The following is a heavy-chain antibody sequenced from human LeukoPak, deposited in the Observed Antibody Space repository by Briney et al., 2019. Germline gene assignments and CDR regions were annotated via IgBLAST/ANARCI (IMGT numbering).Heavy chain of an antibody. CDR2: IIPIFGTA. D-gene: IGHD6-13*01. Sequence: SVKVSCKASGGTFSSYAISWVRQAPGQGLEWMGGIIPIFGTANYAQKFQGRVTITADKSTSTAYMELSSLRSEDTAVYYCASAPRYSSSWPNNWFDPWGQGTLVTVSS. V-gene: IGHV1-69*06. CDR1: GGTFSSYA. J-gene: IGHJ5*02. CDR3: ASAPRYSSSWPNNWFDP.